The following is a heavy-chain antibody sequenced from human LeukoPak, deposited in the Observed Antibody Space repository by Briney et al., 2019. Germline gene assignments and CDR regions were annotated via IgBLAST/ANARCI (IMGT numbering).Heavy chain of an antibody. CDR1: GGTFSSYI. Sequence: GASVKVSCKASGGTFSSYIITWVRQAPGQGLEWMGGIIPIFGTANYAQKFQGRVTITADKSTSTAYMELSSLRSEDTAVYYCARDDDDAFDIWGQGTMVTVSS. CDR2: IIPIFGTA. V-gene: IGHV1-69*06. CDR3: ARDDDDAFDI. J-gene: IGHJ3*02.